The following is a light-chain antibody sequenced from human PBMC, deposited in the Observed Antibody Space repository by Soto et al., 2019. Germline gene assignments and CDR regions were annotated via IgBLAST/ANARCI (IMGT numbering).Light chain of an antibody. Sequence: DIQMTQSPSSLSASVADRVTITCRASQSIRRSLNWYQQKPGKAPKLLIYAASSLQSGVPSRFSGSGYVTDFTLTITSLQSEDFAIYYWQQSYSSPRTFGQGTKVEIK. J-gene: IGKJ1*01. CDR3: QQSYSSPRT. CDR2: AAS. V-gene: IGKV1-39*01. CDR1: QSIRRS.